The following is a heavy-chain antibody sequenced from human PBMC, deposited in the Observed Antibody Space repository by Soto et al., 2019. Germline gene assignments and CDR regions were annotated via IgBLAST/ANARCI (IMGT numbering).Heavy chain of an antibody. CDR2: IYYSGST. Sequence: PSETLSLTCTVSGGSISSSSYYWGWIRQPPGKGLEWIGSIYYSGSTYYNPSLKSRVTISVDTSKNQFSLKLSSVTAADTAVYYCARVPEYSGYDYLYYFDYWGQGTLVTVSS. CDR1: GGSISSSSYY. V-gene: IGHV4-39*01. J-gene: IGHJ4*02. CDR3: ARVPEYSGYDYLYYFDY. D-gene: IGHD5-12*01.